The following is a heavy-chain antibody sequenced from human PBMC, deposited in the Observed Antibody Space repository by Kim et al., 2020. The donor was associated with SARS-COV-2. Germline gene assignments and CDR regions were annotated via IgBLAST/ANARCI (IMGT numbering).Heavy chain of an antibody. CDR2: IYYSGST. CDR1: GGSISSSSYY. CDR3: ARHVRRWLQLFPSCFDY. J-gene: IGHJ4*02. Sequence: SETLSLTCTVSGGSISSSSYYWGWIRQPPGKGLEWIGSIYYSGSTYYNPSLKSRVTISVDTSKNQFSMKLSSVTAADTAVDYCARHVRRWLQLFPSCFDYWGQGTPVTVSS. D-gene: IGHD5-12*01. V-gene: IGHV4-39*01.